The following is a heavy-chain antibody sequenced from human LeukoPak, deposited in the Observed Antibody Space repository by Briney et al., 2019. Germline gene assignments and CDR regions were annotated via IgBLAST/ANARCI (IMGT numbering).Heavy chain of an antibody. CDR1: GFTFSSYA. V-gene: IGHV3-30-3*01. J-gene: IGHJ4*02. CDR2: ISYDGSNK. D-gene: IGHD6-13*01. Sequence: AGGSLRLSCAASGFTFSSYAMHWVRQAPGKGLEWVAVISYDGSNKYYADSVKGRFTISRDNSKNTLYLQMNSLRAEDTAVYYCASIPPGIAAGAIDYWGQGTLVTVSS. CDR3: ASIPPGIAAGAIDY.